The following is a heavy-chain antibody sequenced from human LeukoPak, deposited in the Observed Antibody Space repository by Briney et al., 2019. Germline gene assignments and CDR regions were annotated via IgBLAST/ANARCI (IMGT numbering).Heavy chain of an antibody. J-gene: IGHJ3*02. Sequence: PSETLSPTCTVSGGSISSYYWSWIRQPPGKGLEWIGYIYYSGSTNYNPSLKSRVTISVDTSKNQFSLKLSSVTAADTAVYYCARRTVVASDDAFDIWGQGTMVTVSS. CDR3: ARRTVVASDDAFDI. V-gene: IGHV4-59*08. CDR1: GGSISSYY. D-gene: IGHD5-12*01. CDR2: IYYSGST.